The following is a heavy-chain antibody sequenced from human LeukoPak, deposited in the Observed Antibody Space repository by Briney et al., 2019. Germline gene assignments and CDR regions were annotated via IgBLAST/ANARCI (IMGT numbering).Heavy chain of an antibody. V-gene: IGHV4-59*08. CDR2: IYYSGST. J-gene: IGHJ4*02. Sequence: PSETLSLTCTVSGGSISSYYWRWIRQPPGKGLEWIGYIYYSGSTNYNPSLKSRVTISVDTSKNQFSLKLSSVTAADTAVYYCARLYCSGGSCYPDYWGQGTLATVSS. CDR1: GGSISSYY. D-gene: IGHD2-15*01. CDR3: ARLYCSGGSCYPDY.